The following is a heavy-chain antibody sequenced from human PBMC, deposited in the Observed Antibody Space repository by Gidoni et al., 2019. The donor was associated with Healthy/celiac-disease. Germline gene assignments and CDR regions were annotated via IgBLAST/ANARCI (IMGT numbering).Heavy chain of an antibody. CDR1: GGTFSSYA. D-gene: IGHD2-8*01. J-gene: IGHJ3*02. Sequence: QVQLVQSGAEVKKHGSSVKVSCKASGGTFSSYAISWLRQAPGQGLEWMGGIIPIFGTANYAQKFQGRVTITADESTSTAYMELSSLRPEDTAVYYCARDIPGYCTNGVCPTRDAFDIWGQGTMVTVSS. CDR3: ARDIPGYCTNGVCPTRDAFDI. CDR2: IIPIFGTA. V-gene: IGHV1-69*01.